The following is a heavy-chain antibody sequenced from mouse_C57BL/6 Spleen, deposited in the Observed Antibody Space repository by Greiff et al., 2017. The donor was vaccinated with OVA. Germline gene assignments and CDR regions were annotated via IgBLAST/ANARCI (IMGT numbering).Heavy chain of an antibody. V-gene: IGHV1-69*01. D-gene: IGHD3-2*02. J-gene: IGHJ4*01. CDR2: IDPSDSYT. Sequence: QVQLKQPGAELVMPGASVKLSCKASGYTFTSYWMHWVKQRPGQGLEWIGEIDPSDSYTNYNQKFKGKSTLTVDKSSSTAYMQLSSLTSEDSAVYYCARSRSGYAMDYWGQGTSVTVSS. CDR1: GYTFTSYW. CDR3: ARSRSGYAMDY.